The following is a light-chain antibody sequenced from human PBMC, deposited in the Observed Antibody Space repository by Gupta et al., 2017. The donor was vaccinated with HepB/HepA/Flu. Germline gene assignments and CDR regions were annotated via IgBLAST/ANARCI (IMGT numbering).Light chain of an antibody. CDR2: WAS. CDR3: QQYYSTPTWT. Sequence: DIVMTQSPDSLAVSLCERATINCKSSQSVLISSNNKNYLSWYQQKPGQPPKLLIYWASTRASGVPERFSGSGSGTDFTLTISSLQAEDVAVYYCQQYYSTPTWTFGQGTKVEIK. J-gene: IGKJ1*01. V-gene: IGKV4-1*01. CDR1: QSVLISSNNKNY.